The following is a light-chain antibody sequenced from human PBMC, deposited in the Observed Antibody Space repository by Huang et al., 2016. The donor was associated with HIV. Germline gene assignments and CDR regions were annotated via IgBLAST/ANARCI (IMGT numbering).Light chain of an antibody. Sequence: DIQMTQSPPAVSASVGDRVTITCRASEAIGTYLGWYQQKPWKVPKLLIYAASSLQSGVPSRFSGSGSGTDFTLTINNLQPEDFATYYCQQANFFPFTFGPGTKLEIK. CDR1: EAIGTY. J-gene: IGKJ3*01. V-gene: IGKV1-12*01. CDR3: QQANFFPFT. CDR2: AAS.